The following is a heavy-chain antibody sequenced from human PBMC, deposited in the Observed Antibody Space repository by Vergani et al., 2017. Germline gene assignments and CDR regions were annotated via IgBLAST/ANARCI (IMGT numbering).Heavy chain of an antibody. J-gene: IGHJ5*02. D-gene: IGHD6-19*01. CDR3: ASDTHSGQTADR. CDR1: FDSIRNLY. CDR2: IHYSENT. V-gene: IGHV4-59*11. Sequence: QVQLQESGPGLVKSSETLSLTCSVSFDSIRNLYCNWIRQPPGKGLEWIGSIHYSENTNYNPSLKTRVTISVDTSKNQFSLTLTSVTAADTAVYYCASDTHSGQTADRWVQGSLVTVTS.